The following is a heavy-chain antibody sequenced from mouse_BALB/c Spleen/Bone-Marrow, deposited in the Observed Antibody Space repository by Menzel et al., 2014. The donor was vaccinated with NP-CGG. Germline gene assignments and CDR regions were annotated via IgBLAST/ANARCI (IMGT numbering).Heavy chain of an antibody. D-gene: IGHD2-2*01. CDR1: GFNIKDTY. V-gene: IGHV14-3*02. CDR3: ARWLPLAY. CDR2: IDPANGNT. Sequence: DVHLVESGAELVRSGASVKLSCTASGFNIKDTYMHWVKQRPEQGLEWIGRIDPANGNTKYDPKFQGKATITADTSSNTAYLQLSSLTSEDTAVYYCARWLPLAYWGQGTLVTVSA. J-gene: IGHJ3*01.